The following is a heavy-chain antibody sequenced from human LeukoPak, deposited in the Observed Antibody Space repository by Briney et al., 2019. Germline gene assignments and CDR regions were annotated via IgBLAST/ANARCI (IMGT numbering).Heavy chain of an antibody. CDR2: INHSGST. CDR3: ARAVAGGALDY. V-gene: IGHV4-34*01. CDR1: GGSISNYY. J-gene: IGHJ4*02. D-gene: IGHD3-16*01. Sequence: SETLSLTCTVSGGSISNYYWSWIRQPPGKGLEWIGEINHSGSTNYNPSLKSRVTISVDTSKNQFSLKLSSVTAADTAVYYCARAVAGGALDYWGQGTLVTVSS.